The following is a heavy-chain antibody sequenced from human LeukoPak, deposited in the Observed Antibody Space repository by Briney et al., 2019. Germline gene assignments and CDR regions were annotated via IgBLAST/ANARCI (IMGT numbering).Heavy chain of an antibody. Sequence: GGSLRLSCTASGFTFGDYAMSWVRQAPGKGLEWVGFIRSKAYGGTTEYAASVKGRFTISRDDSKSIAYLQMNSLKTEDTAVYYCTRAPSIYCSSTSCQYTFDYWGQGTLVTVSS. CDR3: TRAPSIYCSSTSCQYTFDY. CDR1: GFTFGDYA. CDR2: IRSKAYGGTT. V-gene: IGHV3-49*04. J-gene: IGHJ4*02. D-gene: IGHD2-2*01.